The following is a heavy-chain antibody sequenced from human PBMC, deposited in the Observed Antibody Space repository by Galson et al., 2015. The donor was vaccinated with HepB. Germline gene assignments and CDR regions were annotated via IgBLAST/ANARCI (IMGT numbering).Heavy chain of an antibody. CDR2: ISSSSSTI. CDR1: GFTFSSYS. D-gene: IGHD3-3*01. J-gene: IGHJ4*02. Sequence: SLRLSCAASGFTFSSYSMNWVRQAPGKGLEWVSYISSSSSTIYYADSVKGRFTISRDNAKNSLYLQMNSLRDEDTAVYYCARDRTSTITIFLAETPDYFDYWGQGTLVTVSS. V-gene: IGHV3-48*02. CDR3: ARDRTSTITIFLAETPDYFDY.